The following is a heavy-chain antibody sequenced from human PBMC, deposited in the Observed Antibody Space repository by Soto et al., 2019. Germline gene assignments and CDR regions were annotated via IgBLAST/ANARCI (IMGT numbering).Heavy chain of an antibody. D-gene: IGHD3-10*01. Sequence: SETLSLTCAVSGGSISSGGYSWSWIRQPPGKGLEWIGYIYHSGSTYYNPSLKSRVTISVDRSKNQFSPKLSSVTAADTAVYYCARAIGWFGELLGGYYFDYWGQGTLVTVSS. CDR1: GGSISSGGYS. CDR3: ARAIGWFGELLGGYYFDY. V-gene: IGHV4-30-2*01. J-gene: IGHJ4*02. CDR2: IYHSGST.